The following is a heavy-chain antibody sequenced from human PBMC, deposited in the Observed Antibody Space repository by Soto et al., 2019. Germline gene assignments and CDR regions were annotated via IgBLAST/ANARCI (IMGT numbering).Heavy chain of an antibody. CDR1: GFNFSSFG. D-gene: IGHD3-3*02. CDR3: AKGRFDVVTISPFEH. J-gene: IGHJ4*01. Sequence: GGSLRLSCAASGFNFSSFGMHWVRQAPGKGLEWVAVISYDGTEERYADSVKGRATVSRDNSKNTVYLQMNRLRGDDSAIYYGAKGRFDVVTISPFEHWGQGTLVTVSS. CDR2: ISYDGTEE. V-gene: IGHV3-30*18.